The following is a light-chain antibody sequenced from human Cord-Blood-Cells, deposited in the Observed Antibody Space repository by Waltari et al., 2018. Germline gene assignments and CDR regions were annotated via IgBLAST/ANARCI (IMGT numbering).Light chain of an antibody. V-gene: IGKV3-11*01. CDR3: QQRSNWLT. Sequence: EIVLTQSPATPSLSPGERATLSCRASQSVSSYLAWYQQKPGQAPRLLIYDASNRATGIPARFSGSGSGTDFTLTISSLEPEYFAVYYCQQRSNWLTFGGGTKVEIK. J-gene: IGKJ4*01. CDR2: DAS. CDR1: QSVSSY.